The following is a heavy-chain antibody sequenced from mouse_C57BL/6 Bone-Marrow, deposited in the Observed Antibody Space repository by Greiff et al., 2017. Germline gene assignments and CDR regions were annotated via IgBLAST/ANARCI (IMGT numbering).Heavy chain of an antibody. V-gene: IGHV1-82*01. D-gene: IGHD1-1*01. CDR2: IYPGDGDT. CDR3: ARGTVVATDDY. Sequence: VNLVESGPELVKPGASVKISCKASGYAFSSSWMNWVKQRPGKGLEWIGRIYPGDGDTNYNGKFKGKATLTADKSSSTAYMQLSSLTSEDSAVYFCARGTVVATDDYWGQGTTLTVSS. CDR1: GYAFSSSW. J-gene: IGHJ2*01.